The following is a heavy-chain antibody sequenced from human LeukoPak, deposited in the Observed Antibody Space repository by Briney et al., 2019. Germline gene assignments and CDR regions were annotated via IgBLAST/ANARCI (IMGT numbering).Heavy chain of an antibody. CDR3: ARGSTGTVDY. V-gene: IGHV1-8*03. D-gene: IGHD1-1*01. CDR1: VYTFTIYD. Sequence: ASVTVSFKSSVYTFTIYDINWVRQATGQGLDGMGWMNPNSGKTGYAQKFQDRVTITRNTSISTAYMELRSLRSEDTAVYYCARGSTGTVDYWGQGTLVTVAS. CDR2: MNPNSGKT. J-gene: IGHJ4*02.